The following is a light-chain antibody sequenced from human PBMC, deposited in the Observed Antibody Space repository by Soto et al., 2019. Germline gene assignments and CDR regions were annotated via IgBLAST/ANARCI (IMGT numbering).Light chain of an antibody. CDR2: AAS. CDR1: QGISNY. J-gene: IGKJ1*01. Sequence: DIQMTQSPSSLSASVGDRVTITCRASQGISNYLAWYQQKPWKVPKLLIYAASTLQSGVPSRFSGSGSGTDFTLTISSLQPEDVANYYCQKYNSALWTFGQGTNVEIK. CDR3: QKYNSALWT. V-gene: IGKV1-27*01.